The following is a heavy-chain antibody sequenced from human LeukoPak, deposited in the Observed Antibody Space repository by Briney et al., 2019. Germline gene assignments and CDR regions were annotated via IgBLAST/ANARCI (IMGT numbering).Heavy chain of an antibody. CDR1: GGSFSGYY. CDR2: INHSGST. D-gene: IGHD3-3*01. Sequence: SETLSLTCAVYGGSFSGYYWSWIRQPPGKGLEWIGEINHSGSTNYNPSLKSRVTISVDTSKNQFSLKLSSVTAADTAVYYCARGRDYDFCSGYYGHYFDYWGQGTLVTVSS. J-gene: IGHJ4*02. V-gene: IGHV4-34*01. CDR3: ARGRDYDFCSGYYGHYFDY.